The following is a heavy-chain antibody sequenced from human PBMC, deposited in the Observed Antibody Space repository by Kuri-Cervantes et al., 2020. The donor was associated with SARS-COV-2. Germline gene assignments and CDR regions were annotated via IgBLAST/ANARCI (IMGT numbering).Heavy chain of an antibody. D-gene: IGHD1-26*01. J-gene: IGHJ4*02. CDR2: INHSGST. V-gene: IGHV4-34*01. CDR1: GGSFSGYY. CDR3: ARGWYPVGATILYYFDY. Sequence: GSLRLSCAVYGGSFSGYYWSWIRQPPGKGLEWIGEINHSGSTNYSPSLKSRVTISVDTSKNQFSLKLSSVTAADTAVYYCARGWYPVGATILYYFDYWGQGTLVTVSS.